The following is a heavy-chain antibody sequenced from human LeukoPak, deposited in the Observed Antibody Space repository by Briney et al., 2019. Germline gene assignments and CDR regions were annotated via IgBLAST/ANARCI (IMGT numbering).Heavy chain of an antibody. CDR3: ARLRYYYGSGSFNWFDP. Sequence: PSETLSLSCAVYGGSFSGYYWSWIRQPPGKGLEWIGEINHSGSTNYNPSLKSRVTISVDTSKNQFSLKLSSVTAADTAVYYCARLRYYYGSGSFNWFDPWGQGTLVTVSS. CDR2: INHSGST. V-gene: IGHV4-34*01. D-gene: IGHD3-10*01. J-gene: IGHJ5*02. CDR1: GGSFSGYY.